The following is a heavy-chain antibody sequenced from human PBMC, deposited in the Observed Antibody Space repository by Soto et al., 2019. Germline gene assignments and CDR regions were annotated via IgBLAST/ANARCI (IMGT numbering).Heavy chain of an antibody. J-gene: IGHJ4*02. D-gene: IGHD1-26*01. Sequence: SETLSLTCAVSGGSISSSNWWSWVRQPPGKGLEWIGYIYYSGSTNYNPSLKSRVTISVDTSKNQFSLKLSSVTAAGTAVYYCAREVWSGSYYFNRWGQGTLVTVSS. V-gene: IGHV4-4*02. CDR1: GGSISSSNW. CDR3: AREVWSGSYYFNR. CDR2: IYYSGST.